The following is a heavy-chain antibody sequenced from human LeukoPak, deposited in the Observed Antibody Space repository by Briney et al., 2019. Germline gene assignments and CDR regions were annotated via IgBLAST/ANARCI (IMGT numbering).Heavy chain of an antibody. D-gene: IGHD2-8*01. V-gene: IGHV4-39*07. CDR2: IYYSGTT. CDR1: GGLISISTYY. CDR3: ARDNVPGYFDY. Sequence: PSETLSLTCTVSGGLISISTYYWGWIRQPPGKGLEWIGSIYYSGTTHYNPSLKSRVTIAVDTSKNQFSLKLISVTAADTAVYYCARDNVPGYFDYWGQGTLVTVSS. J-gene: IGHJ4*02.